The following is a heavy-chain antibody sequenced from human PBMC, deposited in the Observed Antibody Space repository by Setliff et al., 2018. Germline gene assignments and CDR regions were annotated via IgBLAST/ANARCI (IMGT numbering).Heavy chain of an antibody. CDR2: IYIGGSA. D-gene: IGHD6-19*01. Sequence: SETLSLTCTVSGGSISSYYWSWTRQPAGKGLEWIGHIYIGGSANYNPSLKSRVTMSIDTSKNQFSLKLNSVTAADMAVYYCAREQWLDPPGYYYMDVWAKGTTGTV. CDR3: AREQWLDPPGYYYMDV. V-gene: IGHV4-4*07. J-gene: IGHJ6*03. CDR1: GGSISSYY.